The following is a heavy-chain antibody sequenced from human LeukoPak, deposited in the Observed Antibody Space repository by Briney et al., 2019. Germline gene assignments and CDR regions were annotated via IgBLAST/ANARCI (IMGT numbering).Heavy chain of an antibody. V-gene: IGHV1-58*01. CDR1: GFTFTSSA. CDR2: IVVGSGNT. J-gene: IGHJ4*02. CDR3: ARGVAATGEFDY. Sequence: SVKVSCKASGFTFTSSAVRWVRRARGQRLEWIGWIVVGSGNTNYAQKFQERVTITRDMSTSTAYMELSSLRSEDTAVYYCARGVAATGEFDYWGQGTLVTVSS. D-gene: IGHD6-19*01.